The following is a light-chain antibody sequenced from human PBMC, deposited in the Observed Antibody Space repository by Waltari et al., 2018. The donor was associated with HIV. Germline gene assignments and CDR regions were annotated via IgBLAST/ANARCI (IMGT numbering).Light chain of an antibody. V-gene: IGKV3-20*01. CDR3: HQYGTSPYT. CDR1: QRVAANY. J-gene: IGKJ2*01. Sequence: EIVLTQSPGTLSLSPGERATLSCRASQRVAANYLAWYQQTPGQAPRLLIHGASNRATGIPDRFSGRGSGTDFTLTISSLEPEDLGVYYCHQYGTSPYTFGQGTKLEIK. CDR2: GAS.